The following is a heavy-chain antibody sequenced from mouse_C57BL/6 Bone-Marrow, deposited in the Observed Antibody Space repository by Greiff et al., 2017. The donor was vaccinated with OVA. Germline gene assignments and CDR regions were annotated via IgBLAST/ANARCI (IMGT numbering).Heavy chain of an antibody. V-gene: IGHV1-85*01. CDR2: IYPRDGST. Sequence: QVQLKQSGPELVKPGASVKLSCKASGYTFTSYDINWVKQRPGQGLEWIGWIYPRDGSTKYNEQFKCKATLTVDTSSSTAYMELHSLTSEDSAVYFCARWGHYGSLDYWGQGTTLTVS. D-gene: IGHD1-1*01. CDR1: GYTFTSYD. CDR3: ARWGHYGSLDY. J-gene: IGHJ2*01.